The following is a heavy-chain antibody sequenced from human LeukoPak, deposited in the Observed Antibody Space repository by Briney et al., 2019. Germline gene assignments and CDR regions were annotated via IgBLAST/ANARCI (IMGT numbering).Heavy chain of an antibody. V-gene: IGHV3-23*01. CDR2: ISGSGGST. Sequence: GGSLRLSCAASGFTFSSYAMSWVRQAPGKGLEWISAISGSGGSTYYADSVKGRFTISRDGSKSTLYLQLNSLRAEDTAVYYCAKRADYSGNWYNYYYYMDVWGKGTTVTVSS. J-gene: IGHJ6*03. D-gene: IGHD6-13*01. CDR1: GFTFSSYA. CDR3: AKRADYSGNWYNYYYYMDV.